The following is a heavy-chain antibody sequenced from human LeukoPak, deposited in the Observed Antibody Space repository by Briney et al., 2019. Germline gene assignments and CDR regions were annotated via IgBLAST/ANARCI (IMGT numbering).Heavy chain of an antibody. Sequence: PGGSLRLSCAASGFTFSSYEMNWVRQAPGKGPEWVANINPDGSEKYYVDSVKGRFTISRDHAKNSLYLQMNSLRAEDTAVYYCTRASRMEAGDFWGQGTLVTVSS. CDR1: GFTFSSYE. V-gene: IGHV3-7*05. D-gene: IGHD3-3*01. J-gene: IGHJ4*02. CDR3: TRASRMEAGDF. CDR2: INPDGSEK.